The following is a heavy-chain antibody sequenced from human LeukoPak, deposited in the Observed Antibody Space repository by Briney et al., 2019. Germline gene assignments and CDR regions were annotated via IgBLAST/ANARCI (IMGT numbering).Heavy chain of an antibody. CDR1: GFTFSSYA. D-gene: IGHD3-10*01. V-gene: IGHV3-23*01. CDR2: ISGSGGST. Sequence: GGSLRLSCAASGFTFSSYAMSWVRQAPGKGLEWVSAISGSGGSTYYADSVKGRFTISRDNSKNTLYLQMNSLRAEDTAVYYCAKDLRPDYYGSGIENWGQGTLVTVSS. CDR3: AKDLRPDYYGSGIEN. J-gene: IGHJ4*02.